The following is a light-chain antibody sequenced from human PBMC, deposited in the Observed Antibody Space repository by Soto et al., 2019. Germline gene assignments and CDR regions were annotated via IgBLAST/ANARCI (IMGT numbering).Light chain of an antibody. CDR3: CSYAGSYTHYV. CDR1: SSDVGGYNY. CDR2: DVS. V-gene: IGLV2-11*01. Sequence: QSALTQPRSVSGSPGQSITISCTGTSSDVGGYNYVSWYRHHPGKAPKLMIYDVSKRPSGVPDRFSGSKSGNTASLTISGLQAEDEAYYYCCSYAGSYTHYVFGTGTKLTVL. J-gene: IGLJ1*01.